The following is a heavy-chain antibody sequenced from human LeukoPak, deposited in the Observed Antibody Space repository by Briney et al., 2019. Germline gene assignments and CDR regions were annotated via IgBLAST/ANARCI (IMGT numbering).Heavy chain of an antibody. CDR2: IYYSGST. J-gene: IGHJ5*02. CDR3: ARVRDSSSWYVWFDP. CDR1: GGSISSYY. Sequence: PSETLSLTCTVSGGSISSYYWSWIRQPPGKGLEWIGYIYYSGSTNYNPSLKSRVTISVDTSKNQFSLKLSSVTAADTAVYYCARVRDSSSWYVWFDPWGQGTLVTVSS. D-gene: IGHD6-13*01. V-gene: IGHV4-59*01.